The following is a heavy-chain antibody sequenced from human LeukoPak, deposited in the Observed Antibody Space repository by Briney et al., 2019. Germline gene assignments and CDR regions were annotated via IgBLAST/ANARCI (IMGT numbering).Heavy chain of an antibody. CDR2: VNRDGSET. CDR3: ARNNGMDV. Sequence: GGSLRLSCAASGFTLSNHWMTWVRQVPGRGPEWVANVNRDGSETYYLDSVKGRFTISKDNAKNSLYLQMNSLRAEDTALYHCARNNGMDVWGQGTTVIASS. J-gene: IGHJ6*02. V-gene: IGHV3-7*03. CDR1: GFTLSNHW.